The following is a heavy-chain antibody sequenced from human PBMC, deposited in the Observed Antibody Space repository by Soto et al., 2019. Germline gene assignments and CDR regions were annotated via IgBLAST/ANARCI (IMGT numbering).Heavy chain of an antibody. CDR2: IYYSGST. V-gene: IGHV4-31*03. CDR1: GGSISSGGYY. J-gene: IGHJ6*02. CDR3: ARSPITIISVYCMGV. D-gene: IGHD3-10*01. Sequence: SETLSLTCTLSGGSISSGGYYWSWIRQHPGKGLEWIGYIYYSGSTYYNPSLKSRVTISVDTSKNQFSLKLSSVTAADTAVYYCARSPITIISVYCMGVWGQGNSVPASS.